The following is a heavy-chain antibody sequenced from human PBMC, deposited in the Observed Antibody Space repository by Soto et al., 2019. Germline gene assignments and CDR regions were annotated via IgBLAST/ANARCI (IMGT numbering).Heavy chain of an antibody. CDR1: GGTFSSHT. D-gene: IGHD3-22*01. CDR2: ITPMFGTP. Sequence: ASVKVSCKASGGTFSSHTITWVRQAPGEGLEWMGGITPMFGTPNYAQKFRGRVTITADESSSTAYMELSSLRSEDTAMYFCARDGTLYDSRSYYYLYWGQGTLVTVSS. J-gene: IGHJ4*02. V-gene: IGHV1-69*13. CDR3: ARDGTLYDSRSYYYLY.